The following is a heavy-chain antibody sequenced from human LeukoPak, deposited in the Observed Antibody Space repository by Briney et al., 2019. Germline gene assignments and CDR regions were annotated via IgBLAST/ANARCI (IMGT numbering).Heavy chain of an antibody. CDR3: ASDIVATSGNF. CDR1: GFTFSDYY. D-gene: IGHD5-12*01. Sequence: AGGSLRLSCAASGFTFSDYYMSWIRQAPGKGLEWVAYITSSGDDIYYADSVKGRFTISRDNAKNALFLRMSSLRVEDTATYYCASDIVATSGNFWGQGTLVSVSS. CDR2: ITSSGDDI. J-gene: IGHJ4*02. V-gene: IGHV3-11*01.